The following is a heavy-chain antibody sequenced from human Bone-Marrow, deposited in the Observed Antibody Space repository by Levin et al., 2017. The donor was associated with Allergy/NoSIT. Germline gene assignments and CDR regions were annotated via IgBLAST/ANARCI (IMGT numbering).Heavy chain of an antibody. Sequence: GGSLRLSCTASGFAFGRHTMHWVRQAPGKGLEWVASISSSGSYIFYADSLKGRFTISRDNAKNSLYLQMHSLRGDETAVYYCARDSRGDSSNWYFFDLWGQGTLVTVSS. CDR2: ISSSGSYI. V-gene: IGHV3-21*04. D-gene: IGHD6-13*01. J-gene: IGHJ4*02. CDR3: ARDSRGDSSNWYFFDL. CDR1: GFAFGRHT.